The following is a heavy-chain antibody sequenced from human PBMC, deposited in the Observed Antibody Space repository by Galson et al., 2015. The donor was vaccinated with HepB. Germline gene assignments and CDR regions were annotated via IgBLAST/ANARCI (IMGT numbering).Heavy chain of an antibody. V-gene: IGHV3-43*01. J-gene: IGHJ4*02. CDR1: GFTFDDYT. Sequence: SLRLSCAASGFTFDDYTMHWVRQAPGKGLEWVSLISWDGGSTYYADSVKGRFTISRDNSRNSLYLQMNSLRTEDTALYYCAKDSRGGIAVAGPPDYWGQGTLVTVSS. CDR2: ISWDGGST. D-gene: IGHD6-19*01. CDR3: AKDSRGGIAVAGPPDY.